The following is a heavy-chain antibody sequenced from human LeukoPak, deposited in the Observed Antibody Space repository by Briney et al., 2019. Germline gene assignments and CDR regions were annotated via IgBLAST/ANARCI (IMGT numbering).Heavy chain of an antibody. D-gene: IGHD3-10*01. J-gene: IGHJ4*02. Sequence: GGSLRLSCAASGFTFSTYWMYWVRQAPGKGLVWVSYINSDGSSTTYVDSVKGRFTTSRDNAKNTLYLQMNSQRAEDTAVYYCARALAYGSGSYSPFDYWGQGTLVTVSS. V-gene: IGHV3-74*01. CDR2: INSDGSST. CDR3: ARALAYGSGSYSPFDY. CDR1: GFTFSTYW.